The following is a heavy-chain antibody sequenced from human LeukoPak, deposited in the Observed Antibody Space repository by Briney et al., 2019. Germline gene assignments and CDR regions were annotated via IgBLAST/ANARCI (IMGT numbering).Heavy chain of an antibody. Sequence: PGRSLRLSCAASGFTLGDYALSWVRQAPGKGLEWVSIIYSGHTTHYADSVKGRFTISTDNSKNTLYLQMNSLRAEDTAVYYCTGYISGFPCWGQGTLVTVSS. CDR2: IYSGHTT. CDR3: TGYISGFPC. CDR1: GFTLGDYA. V-gene: IGHV3-53*01. J-gene: IGHJ4*02. D-gene: IGHD5-18*01.